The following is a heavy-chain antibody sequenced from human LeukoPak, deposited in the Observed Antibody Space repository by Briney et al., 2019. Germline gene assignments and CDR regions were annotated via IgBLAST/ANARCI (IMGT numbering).Heavy chain of an antibody. CDR3: TSPTLIYGDYRH. V-gene: IGHV3-73*01. Sequence: PGGSLRLSCAASGFTFSGSAMHWVRQASGKGLEWVGRIRSKANSYATAYAASVKGRFTISRDDSKNTAYLQMNSLKTEDTAVYYCTSPTLIYGDYRHWGQGTLVTVSS. D-gene: IGHD4-17*01. J-gene: IGHJ4*02. CDR1: GFTFSGSA. CDR2: IRSKANSYAT.